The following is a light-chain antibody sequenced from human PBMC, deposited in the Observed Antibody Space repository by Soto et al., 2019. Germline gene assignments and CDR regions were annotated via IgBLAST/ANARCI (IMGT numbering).Light chain of an antibody. CDR1: QSVSSY. CDR2: DAS. J-gene: IGKJ1*01. V-gene: IGKV3D-15*01. Sequence: EIVLTQSPGALSLSPGARATLSCRASQSVSSYLAWYQQKPVQAPRLLIYDASNRATGIPARFSGTGSGTEFTLPISSLQSEDFALYYCQQYNDWPLTFGQGTKVDIK. CDR3: QQYNDWPLT.